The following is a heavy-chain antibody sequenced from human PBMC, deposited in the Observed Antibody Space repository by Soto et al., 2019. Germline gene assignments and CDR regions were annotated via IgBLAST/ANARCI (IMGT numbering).Heavy chain of an antibody. CDR2: MSYDGSNK. CDR1: GFTFSTYT. CDR3: ARTRGAYYDFWRGPRSTYYYYSMDV. J-gene: IGHJ6*02. D-gene: IGHD3-3*01. V-gene: IGHV3-30-3*01. Sequence: QVHLVESGGGVVQPGRSLRLSCAASGFTFSTYTMHWVRQAPGKGLEWVAVMSYDGSNKYYADSVKGRFTVSRDNSKNTLYLQMNGLRAKDTAVYYCARTRGAYYDFWRGPRSTYYYYSMDVWGQGTTVTVSS.